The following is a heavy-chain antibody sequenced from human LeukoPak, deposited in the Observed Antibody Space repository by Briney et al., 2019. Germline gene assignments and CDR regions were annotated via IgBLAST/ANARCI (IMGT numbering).Heavy chain of an antibody. CDR1: GYTFTSYG. V-gene: IGHV1-69*13. D-gene: IGHD3-10*01. CDR3: ARSGSGSPFLFFDY. Sequence: ASVKVSCKASGYTFTSYGISWVRQAPGQGLEWMGGIIPIFGTANYAQKFQGRVTITADESTSTAYMELSSLRSEDTAVYYCARSGSGSPFLFFDYWGQGTLVTVSS. CDR2: IIPIFGTA. J-gene: IGHJ4*02.